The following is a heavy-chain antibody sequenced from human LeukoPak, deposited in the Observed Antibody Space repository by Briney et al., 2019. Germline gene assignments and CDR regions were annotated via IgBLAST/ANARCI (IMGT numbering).Heavy chain of an antibody. Sequence: WGSLRLSRAAPGFTLSSYGMHRVRPAPSKGPGWGAVISYDGSNKYYADSVKGRFTISRDNSKNTLYLQMNSLRAEDTAVYYCAKDGPPDLYGMDVWGQGTTVTVSS. CDR1: GFTLSSYG. V-gene: IGHV3-30*18. J-gene: IGHJ6*02. CDR3: AKDGPPDLYGMDV. CDR2: ISYDGSNK.